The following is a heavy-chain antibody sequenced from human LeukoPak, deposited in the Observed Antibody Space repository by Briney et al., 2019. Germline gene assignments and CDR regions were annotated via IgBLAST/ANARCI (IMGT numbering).Heavy chain of an antibody. CDR2: ISSSSSYI. J-gene: IGHJ6*03. CDR1: GFTFSSYS. V-gene: IGHV3-21*01. D-gene: IGHD3-22*01. CDR3: AKEHGPDRSGYYRYYYYYMDV. Sequence: KSGGSLRLSCAASGFTFSSYSMNWVRQAPGKGLEWVSSISSSSSYIYYADSVKGRFTISRDNAKNSLYLQMNSLRAEDTAVYYCAKEHGPDRSGYYRYYYYYMDVWGKGTTVTVSS.